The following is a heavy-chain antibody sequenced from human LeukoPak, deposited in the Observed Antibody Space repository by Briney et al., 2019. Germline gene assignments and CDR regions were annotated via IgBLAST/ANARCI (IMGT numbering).Heavy chain of an antibody. CDR1: GFTFSSYS. CDR2: ISSSSSYI. V-gene: IGHV3-21*01. CDR3: ATHHSTKGFDY. D-gene: IGHD2-15*01. J-gene: IGHJ4*02. Sequence: GGSLRLSCAASGFTFSSYSMNWVRQAPGKGLEWVSSISSSSSYIYYADSVKGRFIISKDNSKNTLYLQMNSLRAEDTAVYYCATHHSTKGFDYWGQGTLVTVSS.